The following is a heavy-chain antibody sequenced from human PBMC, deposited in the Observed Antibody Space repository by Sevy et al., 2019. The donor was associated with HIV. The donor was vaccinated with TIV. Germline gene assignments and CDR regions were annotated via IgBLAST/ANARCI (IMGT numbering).Heavy chain of an antibody. CDR1: GFNFRTYS. V-gene: IGHV3-21*04. CDR3: ARDFTIFGVVSGIDY. Sequence: GGSLRLSCAASGFNFRTYSMNWVRQAPGKGLEWLSSISDDSRYIYYSDSVKGRFIISRANAKNLLFLQMNNLRVEDTAIYYCARDFTIFGVVSGIDYWGQGNLVTVS. D-gene: IGHD3-3*01. J-gene: IGHJ4*02. CDR2: ISDDSRYI.